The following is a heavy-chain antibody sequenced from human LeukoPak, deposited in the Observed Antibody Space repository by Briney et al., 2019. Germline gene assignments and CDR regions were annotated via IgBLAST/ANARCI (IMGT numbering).Heavy chain of an antibody. V-gene: IGHV4-4*02. Sequence: SETLSLTCGVSGGSVTSTNWWTWVRQPPGKGLEWIGEVRLDGKTNYNPSLESRLTISVDLSENHISLRLTSVTAADTAVYYCAKEIVGAPTPGAYWGQGILVTVSS. CDR2: VRLDGKT. CDR3: AKEIVGAPTPGAY. D-gene: IGHD1-26*01. J-gene: IGHJ4*02. CDR1: GGSVTSTNW.